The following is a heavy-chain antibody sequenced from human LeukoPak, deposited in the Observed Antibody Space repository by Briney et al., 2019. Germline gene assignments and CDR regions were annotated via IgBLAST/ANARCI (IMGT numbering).Heavy chain of an antibody. CDR3: ARRGLVVIPV. CDR2: IYYGATT. Sequence: SETLSLTCTVSGGSVGSSDSYWVWVRQPPGKGLEWVGSIYYGATTHYSPSLKSRLTISADTSRNQFSLSLTSVTAADTAVYFCARRGLVVIPVWGQGTLVTVSS. V-gene: IGHV4-39*01. J-gene: IGHJ4*02. D-gene: IGHD2-21*01. CDR1: GGSVGSSDSY.